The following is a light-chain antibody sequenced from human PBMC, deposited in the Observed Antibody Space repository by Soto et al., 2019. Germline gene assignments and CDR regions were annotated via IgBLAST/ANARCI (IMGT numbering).Light chain of an antibody. CDR3: QQYNTYLT. CDR2: KAS. Sequence: DIQMTQSPSTLSASVGDRVTITCRASQSISSWLAWYQQKPGRAPKLLIYKASSLKNGVPSRFSGSGSGTEFTLTISSLQPDDFATYYCQQYNTYLTFGQGTKVDIK. V-gene: IGKV1-5*03. CDR1: QSISSW. J-gene: IGKJ1*01.